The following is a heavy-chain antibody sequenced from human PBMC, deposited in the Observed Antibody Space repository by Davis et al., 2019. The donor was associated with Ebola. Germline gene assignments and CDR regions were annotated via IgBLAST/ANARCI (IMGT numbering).Heavy chain of an antibody. D-gene: IGHD3-22*01. CDR1: GGSINSDTYY. CDR2: ISSSGTT. CDR3: ARRGYYYDSSGYSVGAFDI. V-gene: IGHV4-39*07. J-gene: IGHJ3*02. Sequence: PSETLSLTCTVSGGSINSDTYYWGWIRRSPGQGLEWIGSISSSGTTHYNPSLKSRVTISVDTSKNQFSLKLSSVTAADTAVYYCARRGYYYDSSGYSVGAFDIWGQGTMVTVSS.